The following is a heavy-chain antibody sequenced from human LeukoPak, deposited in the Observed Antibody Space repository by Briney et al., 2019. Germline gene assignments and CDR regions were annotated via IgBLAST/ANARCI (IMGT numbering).Heavy chain of an antibody. Sequence: SGPTLSNPTQTLTLTCTFSGFSLNTRGVGVGWIRQPPGRALERLSLIYWDDDRRYSPSLKSRLTITKDTSRNQVVLTMTNMEPVDTATYFCAHRKNYYDSSVFDNWGQGTLVTVSS. D-gene: IGHD3-22*01. CDR3: AHRKNYYDSSVFDN. J-gene: IGHJ4*02. CDR2: IYWDDDR. CDR1: GFSLNTRGVG. V-gene: IGHV2-5*02.